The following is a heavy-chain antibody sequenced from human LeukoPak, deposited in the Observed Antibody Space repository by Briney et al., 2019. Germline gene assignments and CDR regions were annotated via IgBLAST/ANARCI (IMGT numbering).Heavy chain of an antibody. J-gene: IGHJ6*02. CDR1: GGSFSGYY. CDR3: ARVGGYSYGYQGYYYYGMDV. D-gene: IGHD5-18*01. V-gene: IGHV4-34*01. CDR2: INHSGST. Sequence: SETLSLTCAVYGGSFSGYYWSWIRQPPGKGLEWIGEINHSGSTNCNPSLKSRVTISVDTSKNQFSLKLSSVTAADTAVYYCARVGGYSYGYQGYYYYGMDVWGQGTTVTVSS.